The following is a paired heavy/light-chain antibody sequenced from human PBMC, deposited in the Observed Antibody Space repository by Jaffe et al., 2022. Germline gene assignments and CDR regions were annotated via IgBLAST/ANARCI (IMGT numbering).Light chain of an antibody. Sequence: EVVLTQSPDFQSVTPKEKVTITCRASQSISRSLHWYQQKPDQSPKLLIKYASQSISGVPSRFSGSGSGTDFTLTINNLEAEDAATYYCHQSSKFPWTFGHGTKVEIK. V-gene: IGKV6-21*02. CDR3: HQSSKFPWT. CDR2: YAS. CDR1: QSISRS. J-gene: IGKJ1*01.
Heavy chain of an antibody. CDR3: TRDPSGHGDYEDY. Sequence: DVQLLESGGGLVQPGRSLGLSCTASGFTFSNYAFNWVRQAPGKGLEWVGLMRSKAYGGTPEYAASVKGRFTISRDDSKSIAYLQMNSLKTEDTAVYYCTRDPSGHGDYEDYWGQGTLVTVSS. V-gene: IGHV3-49*04. J-gene: IGHJ4*02. CDR2: MRSKAYGGTP. CDR1: GFTFSNYA. D-gene: IGHD4-17*01.